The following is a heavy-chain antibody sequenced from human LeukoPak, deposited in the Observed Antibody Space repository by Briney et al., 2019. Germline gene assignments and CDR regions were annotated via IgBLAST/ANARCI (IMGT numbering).Heavy chain of an antibody. V-gene: IGHV4-59*01. CDR3: ARGRVSSSTWYSTYYYYFYMDV. CDR2: VDHTGST. Sequence: SETLSLTCTVSDDSITMYYWTWIRQPPAKGLEWIGDVDHTGSTKFNPSLNGRVSISRDTSKNLFSLRLRSVTAADTAVYFCARGRVSSSTWYSTYYYYFYMDVWGKGTTVTVSS. J-gene: IGHJ6*03. D-gene: IGHD4-11*01. CDR1: DDSITMYY.